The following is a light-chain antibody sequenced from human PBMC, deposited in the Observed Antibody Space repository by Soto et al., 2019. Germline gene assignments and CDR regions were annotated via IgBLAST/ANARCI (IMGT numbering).Light chain of an antibody. Sequence: ETVLTQSPGTLSLSPGERATLSCRASESISSSYLAWYQQKPSQAPRLLIYGASSGATGIPDRFSGSGSGTDFTLTISRLEPEDFAVYYCQQYGSSLPVTFGGGTKVEIK. J-gene: IGKJ4*01. V-gene: IGKV3-20*01. CDR3: QQYGSSLPVT. CDR2: GAS. CDR1: ESISSSY.